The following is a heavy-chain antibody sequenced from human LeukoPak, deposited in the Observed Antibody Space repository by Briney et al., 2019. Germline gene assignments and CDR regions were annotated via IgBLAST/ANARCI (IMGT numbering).Heavy chain of an antibody. J-gene: IGHJ5*01. CDR3: ARAAWSATSKFDS. CDR1: GYTFTDYY. D-gene: IGHD6-13*01. V-gene: IGHV1-2*02. Sequence: ASVKVSCKASGYTFTDYYLHWLRQDPGQGLEWVGWINPNSAGTEYAQEFQGRVTMTRDTSNSTAYMELSRLQPDDTAVYYCARAAWSATSKFDSWGRGARVTVSS. CDR2: INPNSAGT.